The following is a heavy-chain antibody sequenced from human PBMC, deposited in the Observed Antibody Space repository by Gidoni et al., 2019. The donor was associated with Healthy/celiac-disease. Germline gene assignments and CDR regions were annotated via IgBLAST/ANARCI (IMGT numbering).Heavy chain of an antibody. CDR1: GFTFSRYG. CDR2: IWYDGSNK. J-gene: IGHJ6*02. D-gene: IGHD2-2*01. Sequence: QVQLVESGGGVVQPGRSLRLSCAASGFTFSRYGMHWVRQAPGKGLEWVAVIWYDGSNKYYADSVKGRFTISRDNSKNTLYLQMNSLRAEDTAVYYCARVGPLVPAALYYYYGMDVWGQGTTVTVSS. V-gene: IGHV3-33*01. CDR3: ARVGPLVPAALYYYYGMDV.